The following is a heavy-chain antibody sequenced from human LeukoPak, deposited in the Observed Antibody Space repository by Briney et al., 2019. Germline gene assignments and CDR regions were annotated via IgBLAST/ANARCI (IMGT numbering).Heavy chain of an antibody. D-gene: IGHD6-19*01. J-gene: IGHJ4*02. CDR3: ARIDSSGCYTLPLDY. V-gene: IGHV3-23*01. CDR2: ISGSGGST. Sequence: PGGSLRLSCAASGFTFSSYAMSWVRQAPGKGLEWVSAISGSGGSTYYADSVKGRFTISRDNSKNTLYLQMNSLRAEDTAVYYCARIDSSGCYTLPLDYWGQGTLVTVSS. CDR1: GFTFSSYA.